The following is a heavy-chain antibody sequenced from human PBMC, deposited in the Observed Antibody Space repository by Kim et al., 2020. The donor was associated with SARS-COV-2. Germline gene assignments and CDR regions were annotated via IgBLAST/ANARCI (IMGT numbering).Heavy chain of an antibody. V-gene: IGHV4-59*13. CDR2: IYYSGST. CDR1: GGSISSYY. CDR3: AGLRRGVYYYYGMHG. J-gene: IGHJ6*02. Sequence: SETLSLTCTVSGGSISSYYWSWIRQPPGKGLEWIGYIYYSGSTNYNPSLKSRVTISVDTSTNQFSLQLRSGTAADTAAYYCAGLRRGVYYYYGMHGWCLG. D-gene: IGHD2-8*01.